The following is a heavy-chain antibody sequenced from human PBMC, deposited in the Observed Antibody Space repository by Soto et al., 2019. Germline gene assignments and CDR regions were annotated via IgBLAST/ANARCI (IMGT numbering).Heavy chain of an antibody. CDR1: GYTFTSYG. Sequence: QVQLVQSGAEVKKPGASVKVSCKASGYTFTSYGISWVRQAPGQGLEWMGWISAYNGNTNYAQKLQGRVTMTTDTSASKAYLELRSLRSDDTAVYYCAREHTLDGLLSQYYYYDYGMDVWGQGTTVTVSS. CDR2: ISAYNGNT. J-gene: IGHJ6*02. V-gene: IGHV1-18*01. CDR3: AREHTLDGLLSQYYYYDYGMDV. D-gene: IGHD3-3*01.